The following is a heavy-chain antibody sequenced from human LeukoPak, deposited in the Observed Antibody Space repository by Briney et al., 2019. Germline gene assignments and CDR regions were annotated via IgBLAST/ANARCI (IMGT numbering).Heavy chain of an antibody. J-gene: IGHJ4*02. Sequence: GGSLRLSCAASDSTFSSYWMTWVRQAPGKGLEWVANIKQDGSETYYVDSVKGRFTIFRDNAKNSLYLQMNGPRAEDTAVYYCARGGGYYIYWGQGTLVTVSS. V-gene: IGHV3-7*01. CDR2: IKQDGSET. CDR3: ARGGGYYIY. D-gene: IGHD3-22*01. CDR1: DSTFSSYW.